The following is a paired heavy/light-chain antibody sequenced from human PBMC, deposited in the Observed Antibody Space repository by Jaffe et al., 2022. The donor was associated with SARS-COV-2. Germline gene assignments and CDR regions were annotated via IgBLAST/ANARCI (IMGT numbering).Light chain of an antibody. CDR2: KAS. V-gene: IGKV1-5*03. CDR3: QQYNRYPVT. CDR1: QSISNW. Sequence: DIQMTQSPSTLSASVGDRVTITCRASQSISNWLAWYQQKPGKAPNLLMYKASRLNRGVPSTFSGSGSGTEFTLTISSLHPDDSATYYCQQYNRYPVTFGQGTKVEIK. J-gene: IGKJ2*01.
Heavy chain of an antibody. V-gene: IGHV1-18*01. CDR3: AVDTGDHGAFDI. D-gene: IGHD3-16*01. Sequence: QTHLVQSEGEVKKPGASVKVSCKASGYSFTSHGVNWVRQAPGEGLEWMGWNNGNNDIRSYAQKFQGRISVTTETSTSTVYMELRRLTSDDTAIYYCAVDTGDHGAFDIWGQGTVVTVSS. CDR1: GYSFTSHG. J-gene: IGHJ3*02. CDR2: NNGNNDIR.